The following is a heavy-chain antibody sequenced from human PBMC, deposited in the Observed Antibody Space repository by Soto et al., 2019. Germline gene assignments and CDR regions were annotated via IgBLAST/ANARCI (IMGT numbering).Heavy chain of an antibody. J-gene: IGHJ4*02. CDR2: IYYSGST. V-gene: IGHV4-30-4*01. CDR1: GGSISSGDYY. CDR3: ASAAFTYGSGSFDY. Sequence: SETLSLTCTVSGGSISSGDYYWSWIRQPPGKGLEWIGYIYYSGSTYYNPSLKSRVTISVDTSKNQFSLKLSSVTAADTAVYYSASAAFTYGSGSFDYWGQGTLVTVYS. D-gene: IGHD3-10*01.